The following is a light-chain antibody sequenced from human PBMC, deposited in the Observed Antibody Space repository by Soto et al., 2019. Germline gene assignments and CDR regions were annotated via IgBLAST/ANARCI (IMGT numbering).Light chain of an antibody. CDR2: EVT. V-gene: IGLV2-14*01. CDR3: SSYTSSSTPWV. J-gene: IGLJ3*02. Sequence: QSALTQPASVSGSPGQSITISCTGTSIDVGAYNYVSWYHQHPDKAPKLLIYEVTNRPSGVSDRFSGSKSANTASLTISGLQAEDEADYYCSSYTSSSTPWVFGGGTKLTVL. CDR1: SIDVGAYNY.